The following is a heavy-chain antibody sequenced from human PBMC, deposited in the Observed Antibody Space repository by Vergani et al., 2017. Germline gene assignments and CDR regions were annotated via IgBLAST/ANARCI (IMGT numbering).Heavy chain of an antibody. J-gene: IGHJ4*02. CDR2: LYARGST. D-gene: IGHD5-18*01. CDR1: DFISNGHY. Sequence: QVQLQESGPGLVKPSETLSIICDVFDFISNGHYWGWIRQTPEKGLEWIGSLYARGSTYYSPSLRSRVAISIDTSKNHFSLRLSSVTAADTAVYYCARHLSGYSYGVFYYWVQGREVTVSS. V-gene: IGHV4-38-2*01. CDR3: ARHLSGYSYGVFYY.